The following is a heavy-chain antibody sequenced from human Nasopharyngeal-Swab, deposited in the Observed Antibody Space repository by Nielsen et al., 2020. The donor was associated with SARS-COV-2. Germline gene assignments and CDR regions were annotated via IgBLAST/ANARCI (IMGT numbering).Heavy chain of an antibody. CDR2: IKQDGSEK. CDR3: ARKGGYYDLWRGFDY. V-gene: IGHV3-7*03. Sequence: GGSLRLSCAVSGFTFSSYWMSWVRQAPGKGLEWVANIKQDGSEKYYVDSVKGRFTISRDNAKNSLYLQMNSLRAEDTAVYYCARKGGYYDLWRGFDYWGQGTLVTVSS. D-gene: IGHD3-3*01. CDR1: GFTFSSYW. J-gene: IGHJ4*02.